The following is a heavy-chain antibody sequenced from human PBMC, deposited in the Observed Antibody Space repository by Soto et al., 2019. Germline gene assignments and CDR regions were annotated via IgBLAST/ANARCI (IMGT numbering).Heavy chain of an antibody. V-gene: IGHV3-15*01. Sequence: GGSLRLSCAASGFTFSNAWMSWVRQAPGKGLEWVGRIKSKTDGGTTDYAEPVKGRFTISRDDSKNTLYLQMNSLKTEDTAVYYCTTRDDYSNLSSFDYWGQGTLVTVSS. D-gene: IGHD4-4*01. CDR2: IKSKTDGGTT. CDR3: TTRDDYSNLSSFDY. J-gene: IGHJ4*02. CDR1: GFTFSNAW.